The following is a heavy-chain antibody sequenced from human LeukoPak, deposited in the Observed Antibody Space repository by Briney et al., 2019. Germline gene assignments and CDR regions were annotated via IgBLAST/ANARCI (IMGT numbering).Heavy chain of an antibody. CDR2: MSSDGNAI. Sequence: TGGSLRLSCAASGFTFTAYLMHWVRQAPGKGLEWVAVMSSDGNAIFYADSVKGRFTISRDNSKNTLYLQMNSLRAEDTDVYYCVRESEYYFDHSASFDYWGQGTLVAVSS. V-gene: IGHV3-30-3*01. J-gene: IGHJ4*02. CDR3: VRESEYYFDHSASFDY. CDR1: GFTFTAYL. D-gene: IGHD3-22*01.